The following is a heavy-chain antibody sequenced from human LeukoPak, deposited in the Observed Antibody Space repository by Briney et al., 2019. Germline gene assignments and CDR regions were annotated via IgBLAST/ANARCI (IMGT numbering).Heavy chain of an antibody. J-gene: IGHJ4*02. Sequence: GGSLRLSCVASGYTFSHYWMSWARQTPGKGLEWVASISNGGYPTYYVDSVRGRFTISRDDARNSLFLQMNGLRADDTAVYYCTRENYVPDSWGQGTLVTVSS. D-gene: IGHD3-10*02. V-gene: IGHV3-7*03. CDR3: TRENYVPDS. CDR1: GYTFSHYW. CDR2: ISNGGYPT.